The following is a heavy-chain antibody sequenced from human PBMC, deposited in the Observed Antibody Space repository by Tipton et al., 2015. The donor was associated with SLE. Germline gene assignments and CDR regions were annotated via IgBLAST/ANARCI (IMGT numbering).Heavy chain of an antibody. J-gene: IGHJ4*02. Sequence: LSLTCAVYGGSFSGYYWSWIRQAPGKGLEWVSIIYSGSDTTYYADSVKGRFTISRDNSKNTLYLQLNSLRAEDTAVYYCAKNRGTESFWGQGTLVTVSS. CDR2: IYSGSDTT. V-gene: IGHV3-23*03. D-gene: IGHD1-1*01. CDR3: AKNRGTESF. CDR1: GGSFSGYY.